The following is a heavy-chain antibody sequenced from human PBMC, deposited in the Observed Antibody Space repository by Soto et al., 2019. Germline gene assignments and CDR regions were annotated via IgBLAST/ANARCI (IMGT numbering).Heavy chain of an antibody. J-gene: IGHJ4*02. D-gene: IGHD7-27*01. Sequence: GGSLRLSCTASGFTFSSYWMSWVRQAPGMGLEWVANIKQDGTVKYYVDSVKGRFTISRDNVKNSLYLEMNILRAEDTAVYYCVRNRELGLGRYFDSWGQGTLVTVSS. V-gene: IGHV3-7*01. CDR3: VRNRELGLGRYFDS. CDR2: IKQDGTVK. CDR1: GFTFSSYW.